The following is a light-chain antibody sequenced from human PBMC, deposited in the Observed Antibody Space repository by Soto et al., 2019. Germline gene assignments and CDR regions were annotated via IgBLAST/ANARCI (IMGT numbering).Light chain of an antibody. V-gene: IGKV1-33*01. J-gene: IGKJ4*01. Sequence: DIQMTQSPSSLSASVGDRVTISCQASQDVGKHLNWYQQRPGKAPKILIYEASNLATGVPSRFSESGSGTHFTFSIRSLQPEDIGTYYCQQYDNLPQLTFRAGPKVHIX. CDR1: QDVGKH. CDR3: QQYDNLPQLT. CDR2: EAS.